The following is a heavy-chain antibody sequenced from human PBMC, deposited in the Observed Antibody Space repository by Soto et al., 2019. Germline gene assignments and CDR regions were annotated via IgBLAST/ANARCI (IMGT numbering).Heavy chain of an antibody. J-gene: IGHJ4*02. D-gene: IGHD1-1*01. CDR1: GGPIRSSSHY. V-gene: IGHV4-39*02. CDR3: AREGGYVDY. CDR2: IDESGDS. Sequence: LSLTCTVSGGPIRSSSHYWGWIRQSPGTGLEWIGSIDESGDSYYNPSLKSRVTIFVDTSKNQFSLKLISVTGADSAIYYCAREGGYVDYWGQGTLVTVSS.